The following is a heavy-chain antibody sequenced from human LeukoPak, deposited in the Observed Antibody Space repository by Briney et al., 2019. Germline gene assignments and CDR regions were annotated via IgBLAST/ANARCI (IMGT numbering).Heavy chain of an antibody. J-gene: IGHJ5*02. D-gene: IGHD1-26*01. Sequence: ASVKVSCKASGYTFINHWMHWVRQAPGQGLEWVGLINPTGTTTLYAQKFQGRITLTRDMSATTDYMELSSLTSEDTAVYYCARDNSVGDIAWWFDPWGQGTLVTVSS. CDR1: GYTFINHW. CDR2: INPTGTTT. V-gene: IGHV1-46*01. CDR3: ARDNSVGDIAWWFDP.